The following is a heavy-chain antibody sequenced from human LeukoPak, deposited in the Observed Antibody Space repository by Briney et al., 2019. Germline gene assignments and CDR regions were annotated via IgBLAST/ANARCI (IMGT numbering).Heavy chain of an antibody. CDR3: TVAGVNLDY. CDR2: IYTSGST. Sequence: SETLSLTCAVSGGSLSRYYWIWIRQPAGKGLEWIGRIYTSGSTNYNPSLKSRVTMSVDTSKNQFSLKLSSVTAADTAVYYCTVAGVNLDYWGQGTLVTVSS. V-gene: IGHV4-4*07. D-gene: IGHD6-19*01. CDR1: GGSLSRYY. J-gene: IGHJ4*02.